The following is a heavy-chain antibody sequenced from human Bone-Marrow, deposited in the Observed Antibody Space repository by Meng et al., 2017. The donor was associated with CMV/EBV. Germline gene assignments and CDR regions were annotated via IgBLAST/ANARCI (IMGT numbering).Heavy chain of an antibody. CDR2: ISYDGSNK. CDR3: ARAPSRYPYYYYGMDV. V-gene: IGHV3-30-3*01. CDR1: GFTFSSYA. Sequence: GGSLRLSCAASGFTFSSYAMHWVRQAPGKGLEWVAVISYDGSNKYYADSVKGRFTISRDNSKNTLYLQMNSLRAEDTAVYYCARAPSRYPYYYYGMDVWGQGTTATVS. J-gene: IGHJ6*02. D-gene: IGHD1-1*01.